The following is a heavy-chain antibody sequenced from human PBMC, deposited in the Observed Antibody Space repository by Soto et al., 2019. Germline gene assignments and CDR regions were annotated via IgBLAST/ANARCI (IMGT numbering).Heavy chain of an antibody. CDR1: GGSISGFS. D-gene: IGHD6-19*01. CDR3: TRVAGYGIKQWLTY. V-gene: IGHV4-59*01. J-gene: IGHJ4*02. Sequence: QLQLQESGPRLVKPSETLSLTCSVSGGSISGFSWSWVRQPPGKALEWIGHISYIGSTNYNPSLQSLVTVSIHPSKNHFRLKRSSASAAATPVYYGTRVAGYGIKQWLTYWGQGTLVSVSS. CDR2: ISYIGST.